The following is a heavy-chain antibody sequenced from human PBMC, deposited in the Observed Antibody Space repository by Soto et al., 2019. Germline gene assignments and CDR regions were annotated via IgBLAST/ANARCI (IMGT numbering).Heavy chain of an antibody. Sequence: GASVKVSCKASGGTFSSYAISWVRQAPGQGLEWMGGVIPIFGTANYAQKLQGRVTMTTDTSTSTAYMELRSLRSDDTAVYYCARVVPRNYDFWSGYYGPGWFDPWGQGTLVTVSS. V-gene: IGHV1-69*05. CDR2: VIPIFGTA. J-gene: IGHJ5*02. D-gene: IGHD3-3*01. CDR1: GGTFSSYA. CDR3: ARVVPRNYDFWSGYYGPGWFDP.